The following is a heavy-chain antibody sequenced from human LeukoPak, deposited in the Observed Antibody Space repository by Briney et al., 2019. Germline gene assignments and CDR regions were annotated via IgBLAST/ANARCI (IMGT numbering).Heavy chain of an antibody. CDR2: IKQDGSDK. V-gene: IGHV3-7*01. CDR3: AREDWGPDY. D-gene: IGHD7-27*01. J-gene: IGHJ4*02. CDR1: GFTFTGYW. Sequence: PGGSLRLSCAPSGFTFTGYWMIWVRQAPGKGLEWVANIKQDGSDKHYVDSVKGRFTISRDNAKNSLYLQMNSLRAEDTAVYYCAREDWGPDYWGQGTLVTVSS.